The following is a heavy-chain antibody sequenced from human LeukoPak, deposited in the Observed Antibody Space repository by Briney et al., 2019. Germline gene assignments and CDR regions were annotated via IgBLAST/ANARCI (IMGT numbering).Heavy chain of an antibody. V-gene: IGHV3-64*01. J-gene: IGHJ4*02. D-gene: IGHD6-13*01. Sequence: GGSLRLSCAASGFTFSSYAMHWVRQAPGKGLVYVSAISSNGGSTYYANSVKGRFTISRDNSKNTLYLQMGSLRAEDMAVYYCARAVSDYSSSWYVFGYWGQGTLVTVSS. CDR1: GFTFSSYA. CDR3: ARAVSDYSSSWYVFGY. CDR2: ISSNGGST.